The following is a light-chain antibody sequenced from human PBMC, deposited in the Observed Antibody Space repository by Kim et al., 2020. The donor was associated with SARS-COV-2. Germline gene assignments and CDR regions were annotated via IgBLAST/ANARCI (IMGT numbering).Light chain of an antibody. Sequence: GQSVTISCTVTSSDVGGYNYVSWYQHHPGKAPKVIIYDVTKRPSGVPDRFSGSKSGYTASLTISGLQTEDEADYYCSSYAGNYIWVFGGGTKLTVL. V-gene: IGLV2-11*01. CDR3: SSYAGNYIWV. CDR1: SSDVGGYNY. J-gene: IGLJ3*02. CDR2: DVT.